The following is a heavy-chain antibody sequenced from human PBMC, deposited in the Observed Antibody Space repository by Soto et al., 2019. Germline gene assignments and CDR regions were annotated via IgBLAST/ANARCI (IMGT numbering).Heavy chain of an antibody. CDR3: ATLTGDRVAFDY. CDR2: IYYSGST. J-gene: IGHJ4*02. Sequence: PSETLSLTCTVSGGSISSSDYYWSWIRQHPGKGLEWIGYIYYSGSTYYNPSLKSRVTISVDTSKNQFSLKLSSVTAADTAVYYCATLTGDRVAFDYWGQGTLVTVSS. V-gene: IGHV4-31*03. CDR1: GGSISSSDYY. D-gene: IGHD7-27*01.